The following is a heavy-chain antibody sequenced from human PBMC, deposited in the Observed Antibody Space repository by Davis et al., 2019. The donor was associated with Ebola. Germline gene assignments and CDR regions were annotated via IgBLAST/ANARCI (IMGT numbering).Heavy chain of an antibody. D-gene: IGHD5-12*01. CDR3: ARGWLRGWFDP. CDR1: GDGVSINSAG. CDR2: TYYNSKWYS. V-gene: IGHV6-1*01. J-gene: IGHJ5*02. Sequence: HSQTLSLTCAISGDGVSINSAGWNWIRQSPSRGLEWLGRTYYNSKWYSDYAVSVRGRITVNPDTSKNQFSLQLNSVTPDDTAVYYCARGWLRGWFDPWGQGTLVTVSS.